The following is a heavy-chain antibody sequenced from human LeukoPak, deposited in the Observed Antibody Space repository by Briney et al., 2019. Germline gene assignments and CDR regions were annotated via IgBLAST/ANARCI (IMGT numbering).Heavy chain of an antibody. V-gene: IGHV4-34*01. D-gene: IGHD5-18*01. Sequence: SETLSLTCAVYSGSFSGYYWSWIRQPPGKGLEWIGEINHSGSTNYNPSLKSRVTISVDTSKNQFSLKLSSVTAADTAVYYCARGRTIQLYIETENYYFDYWGQGTLVTVSS. CDR3: ARGRTIQLYIETENYYFDY. J-gene: IGHJ4*02. CDR2: INHSGST. CDR1: SGSFSGYY.